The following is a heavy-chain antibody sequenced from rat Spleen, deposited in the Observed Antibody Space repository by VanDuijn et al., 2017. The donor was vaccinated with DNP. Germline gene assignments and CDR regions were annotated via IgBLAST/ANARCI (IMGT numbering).Heavy chain of an antibody. CDR3: TRHRTIMPYYYAMDA. CDR2: ISYNGGTP. Sequence: LVESGGGLVPPGRSIKLSCAASGFTFRSFPMAWVRQAPTKGLEWVATISYNGGTPYYRDSVKGRFTISRDNAQSTLYLQMDSLRSEDTATYYCTRHRTIMPYYYAMDAWGQGASVTVSS. CDR1: GFTFRSFP. J-gene: IGHJ4*01. D-gene: IGHD1-12*01. V-gene: IGHV5-46*01.